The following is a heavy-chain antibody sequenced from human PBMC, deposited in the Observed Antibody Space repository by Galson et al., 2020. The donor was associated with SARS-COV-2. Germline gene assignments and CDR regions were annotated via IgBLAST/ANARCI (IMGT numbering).Heavy chain of an antibody. D-gene: IGHD3-10*01. J-gene: IGHJ6*02. CDR1: GFTFTNYG. V-gene: IGHV3-30*18. Sequence: QLGESLKISCAASGFTFTNYGMHWVRQAPGKGLEWVAVISYEGSKKYYEDSLKGRFTISRDSSKNTVYLQMSSLSAADTAVYFCVKAADFFWFGESRSMDVWGQGTTVTVSS. CDR2: ISYEGSKK. CDR3: VKAADFFWFGESRSMDV.